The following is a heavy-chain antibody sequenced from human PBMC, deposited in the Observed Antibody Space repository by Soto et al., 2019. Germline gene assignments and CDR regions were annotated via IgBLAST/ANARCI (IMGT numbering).Heavy chain of an antibody. CDR1: GGTFSSYA. J-gene: IGHJ3*02. Sequence: QVQLVQSGAEVKKPGSSVKVSCKASGGTFSSYAISWVRQAPGQGLEWMGGIIPIFGTANYAQKFQGRVTITADESTSTAYMELSSLRSEDTAVYYCARQRRDGDDWARAFDIWGQGTMVTVSS. CDR2: IIPIFGTA. CDR3: ARQRRDGDDWARAFDI. V-gene: IGHV1-69*12. D-gene: IGHD5-12*01.